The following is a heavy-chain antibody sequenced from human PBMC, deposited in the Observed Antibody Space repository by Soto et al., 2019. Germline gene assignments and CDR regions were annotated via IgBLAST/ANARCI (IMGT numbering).Heavy chain of an antibody. V-gene: IGHV4-39*01. Sequence: QLQLQESGPGLVKPSETLSLTCTVSGGSISSSSYYWGWIRQPPGKGLEWIGSIYYSGSTYYNPSLKSRVTTSVDTSKNQFSVKLRSVTAADTAVYYCARRYLRDGLGLYFDYWGQGTLVTVSS. CDR1: GGSISSSSYY. J-gene: IGHJ4*02. CDR2: IYYSGST. D-gene: IGHD3-16*02. CDR3: ARRYLRDGLGLYFDY.